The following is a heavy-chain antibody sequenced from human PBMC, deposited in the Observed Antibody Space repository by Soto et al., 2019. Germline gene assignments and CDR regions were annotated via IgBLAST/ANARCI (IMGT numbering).Heavy chain of an antibody. CDR1: GGSISSYY. Sequence: SETLSLTCTVSGGSISSYYWSWIRQPPGKGLEWIGYIYYSGSTNYNPSLKSRVTISVDTSKNQFSLKLSSVTAADTAVYYCARGLILDSYYFDYWGQGTLVTVSS. CDR2: IYYSGST. D-gene: IGHD1-26*01. V-gene: IGHV4-59*01. CDR3: ARGLILDSYYFDY. J-gene: IGHJ4*02.